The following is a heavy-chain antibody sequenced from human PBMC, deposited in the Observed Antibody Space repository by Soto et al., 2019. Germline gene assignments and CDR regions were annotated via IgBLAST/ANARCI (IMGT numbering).Heavy chain of an antibody. CDR1: GGSIGTSGYY. CDR2: IHYSGSA. V-gene: IGHV4-39*07. J-gene: IGHJ5*02. Sequence: SETLSLTCTVSGGSIGTSGYYWGWIRQPPGKGLEWIGNIHYSGSASYSPSLKSRVTISVDRSKNQFSLKLSSVTAADTAVYYCARVPGPWGQGTLVTVSS. CDR3: ARVPGP.